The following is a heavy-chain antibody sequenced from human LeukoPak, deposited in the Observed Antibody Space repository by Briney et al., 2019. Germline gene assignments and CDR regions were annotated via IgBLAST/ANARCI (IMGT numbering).Heavy chain of an antibody. CDR1: GYTFTSYG. J-gene: IGHJ5*02. CDR2: ISAYNGNT. Sequence: SVKVSCIASGYTFTSYGISWVRQAPAQGVEWMGWISAYNGNTNYAQKLQGRVTMTTDTSTSTAYMELRSLRSDDTAASYCARDDYGGHWFDPWGQGTLVTVSS. CDR3: ARDDYGGHWFDP. V-gene: IGHV1-18*01. D-gene: IGHD4-23*01.